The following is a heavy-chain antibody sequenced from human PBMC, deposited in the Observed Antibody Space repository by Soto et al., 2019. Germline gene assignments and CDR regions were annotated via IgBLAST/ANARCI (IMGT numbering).Heavy chain of an antibody. J-gene: IGHJ4*02. CDR3: VKDRGAGSFDY. Sequence: QVQLVESGGGVVQPGRSLRLSCAASGFTFSSYGMHWVRQAPGKGLEWVAVISYDGSNKYYADSVKGRFTISRDNSKNTLYLQMNSLRAEDKAVYYCVKDRGAGSFDYWGQGSLVTVSS. CDR1: GFTFSSYG. D-gene: IGHD1-26*01. CDR2: ISYDGSNK. V-gene: IGHV3-30*18.